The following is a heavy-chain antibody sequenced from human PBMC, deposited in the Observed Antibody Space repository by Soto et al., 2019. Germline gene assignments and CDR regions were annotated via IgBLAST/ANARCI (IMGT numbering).Heavy chain of an antibody. CDR1: GGSISSSSDY. Sequence: SETLSLTCTVSGGSISSSSDYWGWIRQPPGKGLEWIGSIYYSGSTYYNPSLKSRVTISVDTSKNQFSLKLSSVTAADTAVYSCARQVRVAPSDFDYWGQGTLVTVSS. D-gene: IGHD5-12*01. CDR3: ARQVRVAPSDFDY. CDR2: IYYSGST. J-gene: IGHJ4*02. V-gene: IGHV4-39*01.